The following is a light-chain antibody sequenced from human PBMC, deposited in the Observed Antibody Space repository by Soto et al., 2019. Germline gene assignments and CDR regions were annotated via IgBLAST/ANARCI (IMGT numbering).Light chain of an antibody. J-gene: IGKJ4*01. CDR3: QQRSNWPPNT. Sequence: IVLTQSPATLSLSPGERATLSCLASQSVSSYLAWYQQKPGQAPRLLIYDASNRATGIPARFSGSGSGTDFTLTISSLEPEDFAVYYCQQRSNWPPNTFGGGTKVDIK. V-gene: IGKV3-11*01. CDR2: DAS. CDR1: QSVSSY.